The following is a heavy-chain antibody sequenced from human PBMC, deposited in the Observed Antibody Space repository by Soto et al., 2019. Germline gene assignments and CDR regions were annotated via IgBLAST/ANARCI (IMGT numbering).Heavy chain of an antibody. D-gene: IGHD6-6*01. J-gene: IGHJ6*02. CDR2: IYYSGST. CDR3: ARHLPSSSYYYYYGMDV. V-gene: IGHV4-39*01. Sequence: SETLSVTCTVSGGSISSSSYYWGWIRQPPGKGLEWIGSIYYSGSTYYNPSLKSRVTISVDTSKNQFSLKLSSVTAADTAVYYCARHLPSSSYYYYYGMDVWGQGTTVT. CDR1: GGSISSSSYY.